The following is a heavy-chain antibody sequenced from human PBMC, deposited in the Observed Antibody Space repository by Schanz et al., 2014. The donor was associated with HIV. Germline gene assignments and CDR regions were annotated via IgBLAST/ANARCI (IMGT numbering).Heavy chain of an antibody. D-gene: IGHD3-16*01. CDR1: GGTFSNYA. V-gene: IGHV1-69*06. J-gene: IGHJ5*02. Sequence: QVQLVQSGAEVKMPGSSVKVSCKASGGTFSNYAMTWVRQAPGQGLEYMGGIIPIFGSPKYAQKFQGRVTITADKSTSTAYMELSSLRSEDTAIYYCARHLPGGLFSPLNLWGQGTLVTVSS. CDR2: IIPIFGSP. CDR3: ARHLPGGLFSPLNL.